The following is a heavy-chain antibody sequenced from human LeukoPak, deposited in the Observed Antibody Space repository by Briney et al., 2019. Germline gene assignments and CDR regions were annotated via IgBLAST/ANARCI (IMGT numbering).Heavy chain of an antibody. V-gene: IGHV3-30*18. D-gene: IGHD6-13*01. CDR2: ISYDGSNK. Sequence: QPGRSLRLSCAASGFTFSSYGMHWVRQAPGKGLEWVAVISYDGSNKYYADSVKGRFTISRDNSKNTLYLQMNSLRAEDTAVYYCAKDGDSYSRGGMDVWGQGTTVTVSS. J-gene: IGHJ6*02. CDR1: GFTFSSYG. CDR3: AKDGDSYSRGGMDV.